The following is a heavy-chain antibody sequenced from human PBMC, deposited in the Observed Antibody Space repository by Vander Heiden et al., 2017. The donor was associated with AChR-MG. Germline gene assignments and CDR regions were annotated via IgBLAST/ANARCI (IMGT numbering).Heavy chain of an antibody. CDR2: IWYNGNNR. Sequence: QVDLVESGGGVVQPGKSLRLSCAVSGFNFSNHDMHWVRQAPGKGLEWVAVIWYNGNNRYYADSVKGRFTISRDNSKNTLYLQMDSLRGDDTAVYYCARENGESSNDLDVWGKGTTVTVSS. J-gene: IGHJ6*04. CDR3: ARENGESSNDLDV. CDR1: GFNFSNHD. D-gene: IGHD2-2*01. V-gene: IGHV3-33*01.